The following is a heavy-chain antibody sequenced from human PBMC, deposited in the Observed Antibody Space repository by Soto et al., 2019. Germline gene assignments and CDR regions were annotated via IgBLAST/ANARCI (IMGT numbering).Heavy chain of an antibody. CDR1: GGSISSYY. V-gene: IGHV4-59*08. D-gene: IGHD6-19*01. CDR2: IYYSGST. J-gene: IGHJ6*03. CDR3: ASGSGWDTYYYYYYMDV. Sequence: SETLSLTCTVSGGSISSYYWSWIRQPPGKGLEWIGYIYYSGSTNYNPSLKSRVTISVDTSKNQFSLKLSSVTAADTAVYYCASGSGWDTYYYYYYMDVWGKGTTVTVSS.